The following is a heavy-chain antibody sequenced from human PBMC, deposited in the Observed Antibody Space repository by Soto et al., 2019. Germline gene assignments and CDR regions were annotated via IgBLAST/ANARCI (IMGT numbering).Heavy chain of an antibody. Sequence: EVQLVQSGAEVRKPGESLRISCKDSGYTFGNSSISWVRQMPGQGLEWMGRIDPRDSDTNCSPSFQGHVTFSADKSINTVYLQWTSLKASDTAIYYCAARDNSGHDAFDIWGQGTMVTVSS. CDR1: GYTFGNSS. J-gene: IGHJ3*02. CDR2: IDPRDSDT. D-gene: IGHD6-19*01. V-gene: IGHV5-10-1*01. CDR3: AARDNSGHDAFDI.